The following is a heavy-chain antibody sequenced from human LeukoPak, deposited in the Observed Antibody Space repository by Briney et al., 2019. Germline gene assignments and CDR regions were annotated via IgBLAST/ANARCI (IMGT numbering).Heavy chain of an antibody. CDR2: ISGSGDST. CDR1: GFTFSNYG. CDR3: AKDSVVVPGLVNYFDY. D-gene: IGHD2-2*01. J-gene: IGHJ4*02. Sequence: GGSLRLSCAASGFTFSNYGMSWVRQAPGKGLEWVSGISGSGDSTNYAESVKGRFTISRDNSKNTLYLRMNSLRAEDTAVCYCAKDSVVVPGLVNYFDYWGQGTLVTVSS. V-gene: IGHV3-23*01.